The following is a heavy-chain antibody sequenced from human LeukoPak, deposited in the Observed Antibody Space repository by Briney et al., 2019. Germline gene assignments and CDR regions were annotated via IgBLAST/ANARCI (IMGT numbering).Heavy chain of an antibody. Sequence: PGGSLRLSCAASGFTFSSYAMHWVRQAPGKGLEWVAVISYDGSNKYYADSVKGRFTISRDNSKNTLYLQMNSLRAEDTVVYYCARETGEYCSSTSCYTSKQWVTRNWFDPWGQGTLDTVSS. D-gene: IGHD2-2*02. CDR2: ISYDGSNK. CDR3: ARETGEYCSSTSCYTSKQWVTRNWFDP. J-gene: IGHJ5*02. CDR1: GFTFSSYA. V-gene: IGHV3-30-3*01.